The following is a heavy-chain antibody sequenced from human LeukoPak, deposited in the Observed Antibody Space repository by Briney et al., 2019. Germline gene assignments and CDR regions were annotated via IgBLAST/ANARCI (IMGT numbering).Heavy chain of an antibody. CDR1: GGSISSGGSY. CDR3: ARGGGYCSSTSCPSWAFDI. Sequence: PSESLSLTRPVAGGSISSGGSYWTWIRQPPGKGLERIGQIYYSGSTYYTPSLKRRLTLSVDTSKSQFSLKLSSVTAADTAVYYCARGGGYCSSTSCPSWAFDIWGQGTMVTVSS. V-gene: IGHV4-30-4*01. D-gene: IGHD2-2*01. CDR2: IYYSGST. J-gene: IGHJ3*02.